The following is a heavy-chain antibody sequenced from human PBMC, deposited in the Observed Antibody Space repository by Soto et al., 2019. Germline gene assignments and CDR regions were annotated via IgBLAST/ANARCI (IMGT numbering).Heavy chain of an antibody. CDR2: FYWYDDK. CDR1: GFSLSTSGEG. Sequence: SGPTLENPTQTLTPTCTFSGFSLSTSGEGEGCIRQSPGKALEWLALFYWYDDKRYSPSLKSRLTITKDTSKNHVVLTMTNMDSVDTATYYCAHQPNYWFDPWGQGTLVTVSS. J-gene: IGHJ5*02. CDR3: AHQPNYWFDP. V-gene: IGHV2-5*01.